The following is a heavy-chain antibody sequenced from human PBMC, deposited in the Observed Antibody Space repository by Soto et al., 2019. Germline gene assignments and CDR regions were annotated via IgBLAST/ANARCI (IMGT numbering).Heavy chain of an antibody. Sequence: XVSLYLSCEASGFIFSTTDMSWVRQSPGKGLEWVSTIYCDGRTTYYADSVSGRFFISRDNSKNMVYLQMDSLRVDDTAIYYCVKNSGWFNSWGQGSLVTVSS. V-gene: IGHV3-23*05. CDR3: VKNSGWFNS. J-gene: IGHJ5*01. CDR2: IYCDGRTT. D-gene: IGHD3-10*01. CDR1: GFIFSTTD.